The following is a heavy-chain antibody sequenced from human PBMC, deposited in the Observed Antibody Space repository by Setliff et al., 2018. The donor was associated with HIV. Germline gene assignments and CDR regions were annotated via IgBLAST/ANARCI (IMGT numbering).Heavy chain of an antibody. D-gene: IGHD6-13*01. CDR1: GGSFSGYF. CDR3: ARGRDASTWYLSHFYSYYYLDV. J-gene: IGHJ6*03. V-gene: IGHV4-34*01. CDR2: ISHGGST. Sequence: SETLSLTCAVYGGSFSGYFCIWVRQPPGKGLEWIGEISHGGSTNYNPSLESRVTISVDTSNKQFSLKLTSVVAADTGLYFCARGRDASTWYLSHFYSYYYLDVWGNGTTVTVSS.